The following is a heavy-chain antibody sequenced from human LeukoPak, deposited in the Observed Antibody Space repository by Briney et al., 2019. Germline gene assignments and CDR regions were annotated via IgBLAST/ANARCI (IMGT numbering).Heavy chain of an antibody. CDR1: GFTFTDYY. V-gene: IGHV3-11*04. Sequence: GGSLRLSCAASGFTFTDYYMSWIRQAPGKGLEWVSYISNSGSSTYYADSVKGRFTISRDIAKNSLYLQMNSLRAEDTAVYYCAKRGGLPPLDYYYYYMDVWGKGTTVTVSS. CDR2: ISNSGSST. J-gene: IGHJ6*03. CDR3: AKRGGLPPLDYYYYYMDV. D-gene: IGHD2-21*02.